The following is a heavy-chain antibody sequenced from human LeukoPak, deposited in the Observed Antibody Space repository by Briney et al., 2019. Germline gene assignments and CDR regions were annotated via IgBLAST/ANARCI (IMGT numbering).Heavy chain of an antibody. D-gene: IGHD6-13*01. V-gene: IGHV4-39*07. CDR1: GGSISSSSYY. CDR2: IYHSGSI. Sequence: SSETLSLACTVSGGSISSSSYYWGWIRQPPGKGLEWIGYIYHSGSIYYNPSLKSRVTISVDRSKNQFSLKLSSVTAADTAVYYCARDEGQQLHFDYWGQGTLVTVSS. J-gene: IGHJ4*02. CDR3: ARDEGQQLHFDY.